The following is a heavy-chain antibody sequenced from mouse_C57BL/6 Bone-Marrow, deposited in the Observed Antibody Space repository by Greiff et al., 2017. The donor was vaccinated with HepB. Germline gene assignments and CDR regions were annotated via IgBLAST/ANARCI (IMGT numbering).Heavy chain of an antibody. D-gene: IGHD1-1*01. CDR1: GFTFSDYY. CDR3: ARLGDYYGSSYWFAY. V-gene: IGHV5-12*01. Sequence: EVQGVESGGGLVQPGGSLKLSCAASGFTFSDYYMYWVRQTPEKRLEWVAYISNGGGSTYYPDTVKGRFTISRDNAKNTLYLQMSRLKSEDTAMYYCARLGDYYGSSYWFAYWGQGTLVTVSA. CDR2: ISNGGGST. J-gene: IGHJ3*01.